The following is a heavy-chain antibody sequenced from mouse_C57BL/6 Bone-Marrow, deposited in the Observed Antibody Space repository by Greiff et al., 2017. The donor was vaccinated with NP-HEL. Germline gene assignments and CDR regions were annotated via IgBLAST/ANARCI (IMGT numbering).Heavy chain of an antibody. CDR2: IYPGGGYT. CDR1: GYTFTNYW. Sequence: LVESGAELVRPGTSVKMSCKASGYTFTNYWIGWAKQRPGHGLEWIGDIYPGGGYTNYNEKFKGKATLTADKSSSTAYMQFSSLTSEDSAIYYCARDGRGDWYFDVWGTGTTVTVSS. V-gene: IGHV1-63*01. D-gene: IGHD1-1*01. J-gene: IGHJ1*03. CDR3: ARDGRGDWYFDV.